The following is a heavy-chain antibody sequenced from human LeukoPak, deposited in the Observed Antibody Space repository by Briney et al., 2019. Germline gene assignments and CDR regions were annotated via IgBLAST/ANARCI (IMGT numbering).Heavy chain of an antibody. CDR1: GGSFSGYY. D-gene: IGHD5-24*01. V-gene: IGHV4-34*01. J-gene: IGHJ4*02. CDR2: INHSGST. CDR3: ARDYKYAFDN. Sequence: SETLSLTCAVYGGSFSGYYWSWIRQPPGKGLEWIGEINHSGSTNYNPSLKSRVTISVDTSKNQFSLRLSSVTAADTAVYYCARDYKYAFDNWGQGTLVTVSS.